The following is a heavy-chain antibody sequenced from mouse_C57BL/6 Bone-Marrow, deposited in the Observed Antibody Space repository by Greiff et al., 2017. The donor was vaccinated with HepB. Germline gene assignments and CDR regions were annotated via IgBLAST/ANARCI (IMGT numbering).Heavy chain of an antibody. V-gene: IGHV10-1*01. CDR3: VRIPPDGSWYFDV. D-gene: IGHD2-3*01. J-gene: IGHJ1*03. Sequence: EVKVVESGGGLVQPKGSLKLSCAASGFSFNTYAMNWVRQAPGKGLEWVARIRSKSNNYATYSADSVKDRFTISRDDSESVLYLQMNSLKTEDTAMYYCVRIPPDGSWYFDVWGTGTTVTVSS. CDR2: IRSKSNNYAT. CDR1: GFSFNTYA.